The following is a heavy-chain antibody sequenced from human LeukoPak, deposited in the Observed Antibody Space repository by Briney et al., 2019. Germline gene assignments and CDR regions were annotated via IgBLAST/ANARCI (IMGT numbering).Heavy chain of an antibody. CDR2: VSTTGST. V-gene: IGHV4-61*02. D-gene: IGHD1-26*01. J-gene: IGHJ4*02. CDR1: GGSISSGSNY. Sequence: SQTLSLTCTVSGGSISSGSNYWGWIRQPAGKGLEWIGRVSTTGSTNYNPSLKSRITISINTSKNQFFLKLNSVAAADTAVYYCARDLPGGNYLLDYWGQGTLVTVSS. CDR3: ARDLPGGNYLLDY.